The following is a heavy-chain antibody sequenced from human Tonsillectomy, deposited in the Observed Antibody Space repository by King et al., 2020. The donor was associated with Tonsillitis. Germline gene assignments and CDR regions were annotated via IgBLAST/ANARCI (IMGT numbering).Heavy chain of an antibody. CDR2: ISFDGSNK. Sequence: QLVQSGGGVVQPGRSLRLSCAASGFSFSTYSMHWVRQAPGKGLEWVAVISFDGSNKYYGDSVKGRFTISRDNSKNTLYLQMNSLRAEDTAMYYCARGDTAMVYYYYGMDVWGQGTTVTVSS. J-gene: IGHJ6*02. D-gene: IGHD5-18*01. CDR3: ARGDTAMVYYYYGMDV. V-gene: IGHV3-30-3*01. CDR1: GFSFSTYS.